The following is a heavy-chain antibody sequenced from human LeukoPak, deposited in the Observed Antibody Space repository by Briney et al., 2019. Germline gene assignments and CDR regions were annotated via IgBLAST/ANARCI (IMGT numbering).Heavy chain of an antibody. J-gene: IGHJ6*03. V-gene: IGHV3-13*01. D-gene: IGHD2-15*01. CDR2: IGTTGDT. CDR1: GFTFTIYD. CDR3: ARDSGGGHMDV. Sequence: GGSLRLSCAASGFTFTIYDMHWVRQATGKGLEWVSAIGTTGDTYYPGSVKGRFTISRENAKNSLYLQMNSLRAGDTAVYYCARDSGGGHMDVWGKGTTVTISS.